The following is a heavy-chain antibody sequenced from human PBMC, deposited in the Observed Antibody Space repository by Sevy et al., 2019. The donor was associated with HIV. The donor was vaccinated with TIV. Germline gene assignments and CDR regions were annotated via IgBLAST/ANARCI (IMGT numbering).Heavy chain of an antibody. D-gene: IGHD3-3*01. CDR3: VKDPDYNFWRGDYGMDV. Sequence: GGSLRLSCSGSGFSFSNSAMNWVRQTPGKGLKYVSAISSDGVSTYYTDSVRGRFTISRDNSKNTLYLQMSSLRVEDTAVYYCVKDPDYNFWRGDYGMDVWGPGTTVTVSS. V-gene: IGHV3-64D*06. J-gene: IGHJ6*02. CDR1: GFSFSNSA. CDR2: ISSDGVST.